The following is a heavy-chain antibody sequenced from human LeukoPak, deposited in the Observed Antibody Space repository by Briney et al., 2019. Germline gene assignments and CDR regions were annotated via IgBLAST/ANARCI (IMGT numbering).Heavy chain of an antibody. D-gene: IGHD2-15*01. J-gene: IGHJ4*02. CDR1: GFTFSDVW. Sequence: GGSLRLSCEASGFTFSDVWMTWVRQAPGKGLEWVANIRQDGSEGNYVDSVKGRFTISRDNSKNTLYLQMNSLRAEDTAVYYCASRYCSGGSCLDYWGQGTLVTVSS. CDR3: ASRYCSGGSCLDY. CDR2: IRQDGSEG. V-gene: IGHV3-7*03.